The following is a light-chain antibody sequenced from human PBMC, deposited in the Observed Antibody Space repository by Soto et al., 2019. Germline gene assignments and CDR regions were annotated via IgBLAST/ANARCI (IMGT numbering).Light chain of an antibody. V-gene: IGKV1-39*01. CDR1: QSISSY. J-gene: IGKJ2*01. CDR2: AAS. CDR3: QQSYRTPRT. Sequence: DIEMTQSPSSLSASVGDRATITCRASQSISSYLNWYQQKPGKAPKLQIYAASSLQSGVPSRFSGRGSGTHFTRTISSLQPEDFATYYCQQSYRTPRTFGQGTKLEIK.